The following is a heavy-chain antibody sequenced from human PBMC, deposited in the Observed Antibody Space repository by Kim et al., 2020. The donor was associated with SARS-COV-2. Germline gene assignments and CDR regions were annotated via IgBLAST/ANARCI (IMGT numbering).Heavy chain of an antibody. CDR1: GFTFSSYW. CDR3: ARVGSWKNFDY. Sequence: GGSLRLSCAASGFTFSSYWMHWVRQAPGKGLVWVSRINSDGSSTSYADSVKGRFTISRDNAKNTLYLQMNSLRAEDTAVYYCARVGSWKNFDYWGQGTLVNVSS. D-gene: IGHD1-26*01. V-gene: IGHV3-74*01. J-gene: IGHJ4*02. CDR2: INSDGSST.